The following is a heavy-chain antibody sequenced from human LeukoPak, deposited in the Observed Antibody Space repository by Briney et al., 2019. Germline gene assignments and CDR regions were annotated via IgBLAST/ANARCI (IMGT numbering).Heavy chain of an antibody. J-gene: IGHJ5*02. CDR1: GFTFSSYW. CDR2: INSDGSST. D-gene: IGHD1-26*01. V-gene: IGHV3-74*01. Sequence: PGGSLRLSCAASGFTFSSYWMHWVRQAPGKGLVWVSRINSDGSSTSYADSVKGRFTISRDNAKNTLYLQMSSLRAEDTAVYYCALLHSESNFVGPWGQGTLVTVSS. CDR3: ALLHSESNFVGP.